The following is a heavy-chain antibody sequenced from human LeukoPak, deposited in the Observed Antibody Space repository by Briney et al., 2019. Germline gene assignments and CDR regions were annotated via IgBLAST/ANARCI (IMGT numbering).Heavy chain of an antibody. V-gene: IGHV4-31*03. J-gene: IGHJ4*02. CDR1: GGSISHYY. CDR3: ARVSDDYVWGSYRLYYFDY. Sequence: PSETLSLTCTVSGGSISHYYWSWIRQHPGKGLEWIGYIYYSGSTYYNPSLKSRVTISVDTSKNQFSLKLSSVTAADTAVYYCARVSDDYVWGSYRLYYFDYWGQGTLVTVSS. CDR2: IYYSGST. D-gene: IGHD3-16*01.